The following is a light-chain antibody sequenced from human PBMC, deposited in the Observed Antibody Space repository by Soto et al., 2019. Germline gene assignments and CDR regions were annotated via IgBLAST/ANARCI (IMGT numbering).Light chain of an antibody. CDR1: QSVGIN. J-gene: IGKJ2*01. CDR2: GAS. CDR3: HQYNDGGT. V-gene: IGKV3-15*01. Sequence: ETVMTQSAAILSVSPGGIVTLLCRASQSVGINLAWYQQKPGQPPRLFSYGASTKAPDTQARFSGSGSGTEFTLAISSLQSEEFAVYYCHQYNDGGTFGQGTKLDFK.